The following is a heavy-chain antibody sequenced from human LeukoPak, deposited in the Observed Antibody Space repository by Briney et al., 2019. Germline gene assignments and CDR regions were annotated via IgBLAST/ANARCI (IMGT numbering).Heavy chain of an antibody. CDR3: ARRGSSSHYDAFDI. D-gene: IGHD6-13*01. CDR2: IYYSGST. Sequence: SETLSLTCTVSGGSISSYYWSWIRQPPGKGLEWIGYIYYSGSTNYNPSLKSRVTISVDTSKNQFSLKLSSVTAADTAVYYCARRGSSSHYDAFDIWGQGTMVTASS. V-gene: IGHV4-59*08. CDR1: GGSISSYY. J-gene: IGHJ3*02.